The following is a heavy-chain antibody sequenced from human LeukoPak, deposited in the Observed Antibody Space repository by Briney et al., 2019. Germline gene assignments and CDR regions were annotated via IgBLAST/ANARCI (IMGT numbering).Heavy chain of an antibody. Sequence: ASVRVSCKASGYTFTNYYIHWVRQAPGQGLEWMGLISPSGAGTIYAQRFQGRVTMTRDTSTSTVYMDLNSLRSEDKAVYYCARSSITVTHEIDHWGQGTLVTVSS. V-gene: IGHV1-46*01. J-gene: IGHJ4*02. CDR2: ISPSGAGT. CDR1: GYTFTNYY. D-gene: IGHD4-17*01. CDR3: ARSSITVTHEIDH.